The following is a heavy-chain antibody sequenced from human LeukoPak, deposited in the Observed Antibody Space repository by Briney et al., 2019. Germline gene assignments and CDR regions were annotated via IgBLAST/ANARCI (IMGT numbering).Heavy chain of an antibody. J-gene: IGHJ5*02. CDR3: ARDKAVAVRGWFDP. Sequence: GGSLRLSCAASGFTFSSYAMHWVRQAPGKGLEWVAVISYDGSNKYYADSVKGRFTISRDNSKNTLYLQMNSLRAEDTAVYYCARDKAVAVRGWFDPWGQGTLVTVSS. D-gene: IGHD6-19*01. CDR2: ISYDGSNK. CDR1: GFTFSSYA. V-gene: IGHV3-30*04.